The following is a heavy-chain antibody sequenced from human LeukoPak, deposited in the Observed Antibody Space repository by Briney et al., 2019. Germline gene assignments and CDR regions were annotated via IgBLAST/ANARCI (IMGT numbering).Heavy chain of an antibody. J-gene: IGHJ6*02. Sequence: PGGSLRLSCVASGFTFSSYAMSWVRQAPGKGLEWVSTISNSGGSTYYADSVKGRFTVSRDSSKNTLFLQMNGLRAEDTAVYYCAKGLSYYDFYGLDVWGQGTTVTVSS. CDR2: ISNSGGST. D-gene: IGHD3-3*01. CDR1: GFTFSSYA. CDR3: AKGLSYYDFYGLDV. V-gene: IGHV3-23*01.